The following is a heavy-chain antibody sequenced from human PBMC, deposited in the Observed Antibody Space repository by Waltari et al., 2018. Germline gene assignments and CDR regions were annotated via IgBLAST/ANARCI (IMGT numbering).Heavy chain of an antibody. CDR1: GGSFSGYY. CDR2: INPSGRI. Sequence: QVQLQQWGAGLLKPSETLSLTCAVYGGSFSGYYWSWIRQPPGKGLEWIGEINPSGRINYNPSLKSRVTISVDTPRNQFSLKLSSVTAADTALYYCARSGYTPMATGYFEPWGQGTQVTVSS. V-gene: IGHV4-34*01. D-gene: IGHD5-18*01. CDR3: ARSGYTPMATGYFEP. J-gene: IGHJ5*02.